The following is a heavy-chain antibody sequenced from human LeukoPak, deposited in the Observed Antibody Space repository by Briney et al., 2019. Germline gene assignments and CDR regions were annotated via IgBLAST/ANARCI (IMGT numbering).Heavy chain of an antibody. CDR2: IYSDGST. CDR1: GFTFSSNY. V-gene: IGHV3-53*01. J-gene: IGHJ4*02. Sequence: GGSLRLSCVVSGFTFSSNYMSWVRQAPGKGLEWVSFIYSDGSTYYADSVKGRFTISRDNSKNTVYLQMNSLRADDTAVYYCARDGQLNSFDYGGQGTLVTVSS. D-gene: IGHD6-13*01. CDR3: ARDGQLNSFDY.